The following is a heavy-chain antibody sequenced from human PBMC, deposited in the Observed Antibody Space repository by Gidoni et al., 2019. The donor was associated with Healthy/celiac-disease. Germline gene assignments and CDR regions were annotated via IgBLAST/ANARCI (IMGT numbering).Heavy chain of an antibody. J-gene: IGHJ4*02. CDR2: IYTSGST. CDR3: ARVYYDSSGYYYVG. CDR1: GGPLSRGSYY. Sequence: QVQLQESGPGLVQPSQTLSLTCTVSGGPLSRGSYYWSWIRQPAGKGLEWIGRIYTSGSTNYNPALKSRVTISVDTSKNQFSLKRSSVTAADTAVYYCARVYYDSSGYYYVGWGQGTLVTVSS. D-gene: IGHD3-22*01. V-gene: IGHV4-61*02.